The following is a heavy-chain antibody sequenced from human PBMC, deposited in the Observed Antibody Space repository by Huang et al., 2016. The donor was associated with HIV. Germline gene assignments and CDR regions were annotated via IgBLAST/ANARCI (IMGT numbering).Heavy chain of an antibody. J-gene: IGHJ4*02. V-gene: IGHV5-51*01. CDR3: ARQVDGFRSHFDF. CDR2: IYPGDSET. Sequence: EVLLVQSGAELKEPGVSLKISCKASGYGFSSYWIGWVRQKPGKGLEWMGIIYPGDSETKYSPSFDGQVTISADKSTRTAYLQWESLKAPDTAIYFCARQVDGFRSHFDFWGQGTLVSVSS. D-gene: IGHD5-18*01. CDR1: GYGFSSYW.